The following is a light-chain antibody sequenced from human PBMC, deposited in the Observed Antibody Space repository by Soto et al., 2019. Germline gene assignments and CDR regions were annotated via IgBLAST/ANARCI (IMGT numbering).Light chain of an antibody. CDR3: QQHESYSQWT. V-gene: IGKV1-5*01. J-gene: IGKJ1*01. Sequence: DSQMTPSPSSVSASVVYRFTITFLASQGISSWLAWYQQKPGKAPKLLIYDAYTLQSGVPSRYSGSGSGTEFTLTISKLKPDDFATYYCQQHESYSQWTGGQGTTGAIK. CDR1: QGISSW. CDR2: DAY.